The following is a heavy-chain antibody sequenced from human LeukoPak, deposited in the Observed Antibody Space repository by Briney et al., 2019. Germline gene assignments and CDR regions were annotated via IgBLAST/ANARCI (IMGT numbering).Heavy chain of an antibody. V-gene: IGHV3-7*01. Sequence: GGSLRLSCAISGFTSTTAWMTWVRQAPGKGMEWVADIRQDGSDKYYVDSVKGRFIISRDNAKKSVSLHMNNLRVEDTAVYYCVVYKYILSWSAFDFWGRGTMVTVSS. J-gene: IGHJ3*01. D-gene: IGHD6-13*01. CDR2: IRQDGSDK. CDR3: VVYKYILSWSAFDF. CDR1: GFTSTTAW.